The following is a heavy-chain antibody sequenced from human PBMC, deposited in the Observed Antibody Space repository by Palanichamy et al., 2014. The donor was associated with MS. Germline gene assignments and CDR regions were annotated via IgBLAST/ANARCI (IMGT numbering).Heavy chain of an antibody. CDR1: GGSFSGYY. V-gene: IGHV4-34*01. CDR2: INHSGST. Sequence: QVQLQQWGAGLLKPSETLSLTCAVYGGSFSGYYWSWIRQPPGKGLEWIGEINHSGSTNYNPSLKSRVTISVDTSKNQFSLKLSSVTAADTAVYYCASRGYYGMDVWGQGTTVTVSS. CDR3: ASRGYYGMDV. D-gene: IGHD3-10*01. J-gene: IGHJ6*02.